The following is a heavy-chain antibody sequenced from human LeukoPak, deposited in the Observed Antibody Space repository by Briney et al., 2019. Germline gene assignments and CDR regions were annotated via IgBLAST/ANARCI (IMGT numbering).Heavy chain of an antibody. Sequence: KPGGSLRLSCAASGFTFNDYYMSWIRQAPGKGLEWVSYISSGSSYTNYADSVKGRFTISRDNAKNSLYLQMNSLRAVDTAVYYCARVAIAAAQGRGSFNWFDPWGQGTLVTVSS. CDR3: ARVAIAAAQGRGSFNWFDP. J-gene: IGHJ5*02. V-gene: IGHV3-11*06. D-gene: IGHD6-13*01. CDR2: ISSGSSYT. CDR1: GFTFNDYY.